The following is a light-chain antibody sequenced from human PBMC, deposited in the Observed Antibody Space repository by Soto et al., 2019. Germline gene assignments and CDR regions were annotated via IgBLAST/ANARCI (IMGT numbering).Light chain of an antibody. CDR1: QSGNSN. CDR2: AAS. V-gene: IGKV3-15*01. Sequence: ETVMTQSPAAQSVAPGERATLSCRASQSGNSNVAWYQKKPGQAPRLLIYAASTRATGIPARFSGSGSGTEFTLTISSLQSEDFAVYYCQQYNNWPLQTFGQGTKVEVQ. CDR3: QQYNNWPLQT. J-gene: IGKJ1*01.